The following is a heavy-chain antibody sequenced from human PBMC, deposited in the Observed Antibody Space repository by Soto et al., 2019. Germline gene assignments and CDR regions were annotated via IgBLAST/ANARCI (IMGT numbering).Heavy chain of an antibody. CDR3: AKIMNGIES. V-gene: IGHV3-23*01. J-gene: IGHJ4*02. CDR1: GLTFSSYG. D-gene: IGHD1-1*01. CDR2: IGGSGSTT. Sequence: EGQLLESGGGVVQPGGSLRLACAASGLTFSSYGMSWVRQAPGKGLEWVSSIGGSGSTTYYAESVKGRFILSRDNSKNTSFLQMNGLSGVGTAIYYGAKIMNGIESWGQGALVTVSS.